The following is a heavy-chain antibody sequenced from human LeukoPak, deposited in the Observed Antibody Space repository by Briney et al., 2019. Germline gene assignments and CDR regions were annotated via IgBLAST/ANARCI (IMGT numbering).Heavy chain of an antibody. J-gene: IGHJ4*02. V-gene: IGHV3-30-3*01. CDR1: GFTFSSYA. Sequence: GGSLRLSCAASGFTFSSYAMHWVRQAPGKGLEWVAVISYDGSNKYYADSVKGRFTISRDNSKNTLYLQMNSLRAEDTAVYYCAKAAGYYDSSGPVPRLPDYWGQGTLVTVSS. CDR2: ISYDGSNK. D-gene: IGHD3-22*01. CDR3: AKAAGYYDSSGPVPRLPDY.